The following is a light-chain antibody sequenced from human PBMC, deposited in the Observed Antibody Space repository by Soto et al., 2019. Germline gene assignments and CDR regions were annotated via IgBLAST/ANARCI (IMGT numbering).Light chain of an antibody. Sequence: DIQMTQSPSTLSASVGDRVTITCRASQSIKNWLAWYQQKPGEAPKLLIYKASTLESGVPSRFSGSGSGTEFTLTISSLQPDDFATYYCQHSNSYSEAFGQGTKVDIK. V-gene: IGKV1-5*03. CDR3: QHSNSYSEA. CDR2: KAS. J-gene: IGKJ1*01. CDR1: QSIKNW.